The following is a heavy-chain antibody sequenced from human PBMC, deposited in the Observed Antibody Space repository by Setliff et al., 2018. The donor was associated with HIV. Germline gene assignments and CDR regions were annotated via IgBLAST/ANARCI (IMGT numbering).Heavy chain of an antibody. CDR2: IYYSGSA. D-gene: IGHD6-19*01. V-gene: IGHV4-34*01. Sequence: SETLSLTCAVYGGSFSGYYRSWIRQPPGKGLEWIGCIYYSGSAYYNPSLQSRVTISVDTSKNQVSLKLNSMTAADTAVYFCVRGPQWLVQKGRVYYFDYWGQGALVTVSS. J-gene: IGHJ4*02. CDR1: GGSFSGYY. CDR3: VRGPQWLVQKGRVYYFDY.